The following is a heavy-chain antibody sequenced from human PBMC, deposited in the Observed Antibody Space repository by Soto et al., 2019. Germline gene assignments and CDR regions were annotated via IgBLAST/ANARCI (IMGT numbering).Heavy chain of an antibody. J-gene: IGHJ6*02. CDR1: GYTFTSYD. CDR3: ARGKSWDALVPAAYNYYYYYGMDV. V-gene: IGHV1-8*01. Sequence: QVQLVQSGAEVKKPGASVKVSCKASGYTFTSYDINWVRQATGQGLEWMGWMNPNSGNTGYAQKFQGRVTMTRNTSISTAYMELSSLRSEDTAVYYWARGKSWDALVPAAYNYYYYYGMDVWGQGTTVTVSS. D-gene: IGHD2-2*01. CDR2: MNPNSGNT.